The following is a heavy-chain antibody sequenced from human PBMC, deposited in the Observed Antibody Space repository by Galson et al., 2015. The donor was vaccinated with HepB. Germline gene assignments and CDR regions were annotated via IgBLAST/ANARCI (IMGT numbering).Heavy chain of an antibody. Sequence: SGYTFPAYYAHWVRQAPGQGLEWMGRINPNSGGTNFAQKFQDRVTMTRDRSINTAYLELSRLRTDDTAVYYCARAGTTWGLFSYYGLDVWGQGTTLTVSS. CDR1: GYTFPAYY. D-gene: IGHD1-14*01. CDR3: ARAGTTWGLFSYYGLDV. J-gene: IGHJ6*02. V-gene: IGHV1-2*06. CDR2: INPNSGGT.